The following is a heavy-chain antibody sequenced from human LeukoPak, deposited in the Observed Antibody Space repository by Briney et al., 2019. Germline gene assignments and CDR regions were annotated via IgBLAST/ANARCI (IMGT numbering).Heavy chain of an antibody. D-gene: IGHD3-22*01. Sequence: GGSLRLSCAASGFTFSSYGMHWVRQAPGEGLEWVAVISYDGSNKYYADSVKGRFTISRDNSKNTLYLQMNSLRAEDTAVYYCAKGNYYYDSSGYYSFFDYWGQGTLVTVSS. J-gene: IGHJ4*02. CDR1: GFTFSSYG. CDR3: AKGNYYYDSSGYYSFFDY. V-gene: IGHV3-30*18. CDR2: ISYDGSNK.